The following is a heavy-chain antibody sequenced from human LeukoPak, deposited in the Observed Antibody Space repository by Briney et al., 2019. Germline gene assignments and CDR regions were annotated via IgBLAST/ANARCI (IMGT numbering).Heavy chain of an antibody. CDR3: ARVGSAMAISGYYYYMDV. V-gene: IGHV3-7*01. D-gene: IGHD5-18*01. CDR1: GFTFSSYW. CDR2: IKQDGSEK. J-gene: IGHJ6*03. Sequence: GGSLRLSCAASGFTFSSYWMSWVRQAPGKGLEWVANIKQDGSEKYYADSVKGRFTISRDNAKNSLYLQMNSLRAEDTAVYYCARVGSAMAISGYYYYMDVWGKGTTVTVSS.